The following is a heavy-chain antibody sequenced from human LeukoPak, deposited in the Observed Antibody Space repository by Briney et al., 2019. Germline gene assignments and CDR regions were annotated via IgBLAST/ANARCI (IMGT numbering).Heavy chain of an antibody. Sequence: ASVKVSCKASGYTFTSYGISWVRQAPGQGLEWMGWISAYNGNTNYAQKLQGRVTMTTDTSTSTAYMELRSLRSDDTAVYYCAYSRYSGYDLSGLANWGQGTLVTVSS. CDR1: GYTFTSYG. V-gene: IGHV1-18*01. CDR3: AYSRYSGYDLSGLAN. D-gene: IGHD5-12*01. CDR2: ISAYNGNT. J-gene: IGHJ4*02.